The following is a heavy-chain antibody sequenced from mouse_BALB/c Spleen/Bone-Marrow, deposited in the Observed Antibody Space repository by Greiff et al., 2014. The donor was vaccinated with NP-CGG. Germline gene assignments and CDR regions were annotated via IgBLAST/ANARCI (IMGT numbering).Heavy chain of an antibody. D-gene: IGHD2-14*01. CDR3: ARHHRYDYYFDY. Sequence: VQLVESGSVLVRPGASVKLSRKASGYTFTNSWIHWAKQRPGQGLEWIGEIHPNSGNTNFNEKFKVKATLTVDTSSSTAYVDLSSLTAEDSAVYYCARHHRYDYYFDYWGQGTTLTVSS. V-gene: IGHV1S130*01. CDR1: GYTFTNSW. J-gene: IGHJ2*01. CDR2: IHPNSGNT.